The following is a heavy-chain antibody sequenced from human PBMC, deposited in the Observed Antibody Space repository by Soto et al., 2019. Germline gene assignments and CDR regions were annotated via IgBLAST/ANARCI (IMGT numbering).Heavy chain of an antibody. J-gene: IGHJ4*02. CDR2: ISGSGCST. CDR1: GFTFSSYA. D-gene: IGHD3-22*01. CDR3: AKDGAMIEHPLDY. Sequence: GGSLRLSCAASGFTFSSYAMSWVRQAPGKGLEWVSAISGSGCSTYYADSVKGRFTISRDNSKNTLYLQMNSLRAEDTALYYCAKDGAMIEHPLDYWGQGTLVTVSS. V-gene: IGHV3-23*01.